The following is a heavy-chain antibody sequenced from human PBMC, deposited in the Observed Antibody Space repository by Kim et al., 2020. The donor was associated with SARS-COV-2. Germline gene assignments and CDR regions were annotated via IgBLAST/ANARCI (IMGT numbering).Heavy chain of an antibody. CDR3: ARDMIRGAMVLDD. CDR2: LSYEGGKS. V-gene: IGHV3-33*05. Sequence: GGSLRLSCAVSGFTLSDYGMHWVRQAPGKGLEWVAVLSYEGGKSDFGDSVKGRFTISRDDSKNTLYLQMNSLRVEDTAVYYCARDMIRGAMVLDDWGQGT. J-gene: IGHJ4*02. D-gene: IGHD3-10*01. CDR1: GFTLSDYG.